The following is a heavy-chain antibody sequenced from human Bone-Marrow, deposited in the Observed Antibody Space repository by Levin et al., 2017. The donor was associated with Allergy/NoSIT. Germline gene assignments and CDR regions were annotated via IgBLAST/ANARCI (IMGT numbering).Heavy chain of an antibody. D-gene: IGHD4-11*01. CDR2: MNPKTGDT. CDR3: ARGLPDYYYHHFGLDV. J-gene: IGHJ6*02. V-gene: IGHV1-8*01. Sequence: GESLKISCKASGSSFGSYDINWVRQVTGQGLEWMGWMNPKTGDTGYGQKFLGRVTMTRDTSITTAYMELSSLLSEDTAVYYCARGLPDYYYHHFGLDVWGQGTTVIVSS. CDR1: GSSFGSYD.